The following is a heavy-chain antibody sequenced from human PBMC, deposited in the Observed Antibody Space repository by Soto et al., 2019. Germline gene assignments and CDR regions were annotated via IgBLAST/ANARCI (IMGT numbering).Heavy chain of an antibody. Sequence: QVHLVQSGAEVKQPGASVRVSCKASGYTFTNYDITWVRQATGQGLEWMGWMNPDSENTGSPQKFQGRVTMTLNTSQIRAAVEFASLGTPETAVHFFSGAQIRFSAFFGMDSRGPGTTVTVSS. CDR2: MNPDSENT. CDR3: SGAQIRFSAFFGMDS. V-gene: IGHV1-8*01. CDR1: GYTFTNYD. D-gene: IGHD6-25*01. J-gene: IGHJ6*02.